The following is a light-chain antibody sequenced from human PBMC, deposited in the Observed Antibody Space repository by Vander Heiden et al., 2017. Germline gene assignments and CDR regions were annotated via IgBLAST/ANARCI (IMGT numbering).Light chain of an antibody. CDR3: SSYTSSDTLWV. V-gene: IGLV2-14*03. CDR1: SRDIGTYNY. CDR2: DVS. J-gene: IGLJ3*02. Sequence: QSALTQPASVSGSPGQSFTISCTGTSRDIGTYNYVSWYHQPPDKAPKLMIYDVSNRPSGISNRFSGSKSGNTASLTTAGLQAEEEAYYFCSSYTSSDTLWVFGGGTKLTVL.